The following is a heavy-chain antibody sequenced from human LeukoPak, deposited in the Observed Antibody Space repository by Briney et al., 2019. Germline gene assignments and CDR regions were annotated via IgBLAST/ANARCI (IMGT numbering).Heavy chain of an antibody. D-gene: IGHD3-22*01. Sequence: SETLSLTCAVYGGSFSCYYWSWIRQPPGKGLEWIGEINHSGSTNYNPALKSRVTISVGTSKNQFTLKLSSVTAADTAVYYCARSDDSVFDYWGQGTLVTVSS. CDR3: ARSDDSVFDY. CDR1: GGSFSCYY. CDR2: INHSGST. J-gene: IGHJ4*02. V-gene: IGHV4-34*01.